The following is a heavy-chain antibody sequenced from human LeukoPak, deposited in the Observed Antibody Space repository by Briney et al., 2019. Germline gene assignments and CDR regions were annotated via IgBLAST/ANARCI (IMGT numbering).Heavy chain of an antibody. V-gene: IGHV3-73*01. CDR2: IRSKSNGDAT. CDR3: KRHPLMQLFGVTDL. CDR1: GFTLSGAA. Sequence: GGSLRLSCVASGFTLSGAALHWVRQGPGQGLEWIGRIRSKSNGDATAYAASVKGRFTIFRDDSNNTAYLQMNSLKTEDTAVYYCKRHPLMQLFGVTDLWGRGILVTVSS. D-gene: IGHD3-10*02. J-gene: IGHJ2*01.